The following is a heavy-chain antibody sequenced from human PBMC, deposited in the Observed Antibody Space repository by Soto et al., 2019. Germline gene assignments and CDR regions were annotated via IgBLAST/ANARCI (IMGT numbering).Heavy chain of an antibody. CDR2: IDWDDDK. Sequence: SGPTLVEPTQTLTLTCTFSGFSLSTSGMCVSWIRQPPGKALEWLALIDWDDDKYYSTSLKTRLTISKDTAKNQVVLTMTNMDPVDTATYYCARIPPGGYYGSGSYYRPYYYYGMDVWGQGTTVTVSS. CDR1: GFSLSTSGMC. CDR3: ARIPPGGYYGSGSYYRPYYYYGMDV. D-gene: IGHD3-10*01. V-gene: IGHV2-70*01. J-gene: IGHJ6*02.